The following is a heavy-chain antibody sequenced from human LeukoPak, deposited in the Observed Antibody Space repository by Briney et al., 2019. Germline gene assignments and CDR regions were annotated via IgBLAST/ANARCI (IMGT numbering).Heavy chain of an antibody. Sequence: GGSLRLSCAAPGFTFSSYAMSWVRQAPGKGLEWVSAISGSGGSTYYADSVKGRFTISRDNSKNTLYLQMNSLRAEDTAVYYCAKDGYLPTYYDFWSGYYPYYFDYWGQGTLVTVSS. J-gene: IGHJ4*02. V-gene: IGHV3-23*01. CDR1: GFTFSSYA. CDR2: ISGSGGST. CDR3: AKDGYLPTYYDFWSGYYPYYFDY. D-gene: IGHD3-3*01.